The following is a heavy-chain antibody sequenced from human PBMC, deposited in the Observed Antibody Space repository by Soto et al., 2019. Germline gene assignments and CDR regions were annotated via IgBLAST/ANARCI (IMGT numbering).Heavy chain of an antibody. D-gene: IGHD1-1*01. Sequence: ASVKVSCKASGYTFTSYDIYWVRQATGQGLEWMGWMNPNTGNSAYAQKFQGRVTVTSDTSINTVHMELNSLRSEDTAVYYCARRAETNGWNGFGAAKYYFDFWGQGTLVTVSS. CDR3: ARRAETNGWNGFGAAKYYFDF. V-gene: IGHV1-8*01. CDR1: GYTFTSYD. CDR2: MNPNTGNS. J-gene: IGHJ4*02.